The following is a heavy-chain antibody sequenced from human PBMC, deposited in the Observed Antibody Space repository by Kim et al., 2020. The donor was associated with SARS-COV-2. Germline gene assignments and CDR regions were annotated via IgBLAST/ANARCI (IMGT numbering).Heavy chain of an antibody. V-gene: IGHV3-30*04. J-gene: IGHJ1*01. CDR2: ISYDGSNI. CDR1: GFTFSSYA. D-gene: IGHD4-17*01. Sequence: GGSLRLSCAASGFTFSSYAMHWVRQAPGKGLEWVAVISYDGSNIYYSDSVKGRFTISRDNSKNTLYLQMNSLRAEDTAVYYCARACTVRAFDVLGEWGQG. CDR3: ARACTVRAFDVLGE.